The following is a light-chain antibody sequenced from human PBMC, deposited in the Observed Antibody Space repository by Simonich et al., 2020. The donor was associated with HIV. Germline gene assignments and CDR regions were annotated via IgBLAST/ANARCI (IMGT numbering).Light chain of an antibody. Sequence: DIVMTQSPDSLAVSLGERATINCKSSQSVLYSSNNKNYLAWYQQKAGQPPNLLIYWAATRESGVPDRFSGSGSGTEFTLTISGLQAEDVAVYYCQQYYITPQTFGQGTKVEIK. V-gene: IGKV4-1*01. CDR2: WAA. J-gene: IGKJ1*01. CDR1: QSVLYSSNNKNY. CDR3: QQYYITPQT.